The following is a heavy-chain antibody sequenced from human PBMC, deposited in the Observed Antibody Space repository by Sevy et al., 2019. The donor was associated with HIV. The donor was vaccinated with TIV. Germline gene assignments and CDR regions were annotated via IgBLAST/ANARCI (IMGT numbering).Heavy chain of an antibody. Sequence: GGSLRLSCVASDFSFSSNVMHWVRQAPGKGLELVAVIWHDGNSEYYADSVKGRFTISRDNSKNTLYLQMNSLRGEDTAVYYCASEAGYGSDSRPFDYWGQGTLVTVSS. V-gene: IGHV3-33*08. CDR2: IWHDGNSE. D-gene: IGHD2-21*02. CDR1: DFSFSSNV. CDR3: ASEAGYGSDSRPFDY. J-gene: IGHJ4*02.